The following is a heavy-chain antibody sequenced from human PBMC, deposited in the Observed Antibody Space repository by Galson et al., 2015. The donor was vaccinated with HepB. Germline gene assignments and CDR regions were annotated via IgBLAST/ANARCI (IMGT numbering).Heavy chain of an antibody. CDR2: ISWNSGRI. V-gene: IGHV3-9*01. Sequence: SLRLSCAASGFTFDDYAMHWVRQAPGKGLEWVSGISWNSGRIGYADSVKGRFTISRDNAKNSLYLQMNSLRAEDTALYYCAKDERGYSYGRESANFDYWGQGTLVTVSS. CDR3: AKDERGYSYGRESANFDY. D-gene: IGHD5-18*01. J-gene: IGHJ4*02. CDR1: GFTFDDYA.